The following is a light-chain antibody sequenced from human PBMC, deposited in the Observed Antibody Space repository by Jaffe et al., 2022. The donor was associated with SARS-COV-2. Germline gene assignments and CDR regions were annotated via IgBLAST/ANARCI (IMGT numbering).Light chain of an antibody. J-gene: IGLJ1*01. CDR2: DVS. CDR1: SSDVGGYNY. CDR3: SSYTSSSTQV. Sequence: QSALTQPASVSGSPGQSITISCTGTSSDVGGYNYVSWFQQHPGKVPKLILFDVSNRPSRVSNRFSGSKSGNTASLTISGLQAEDEADYYCSSYTSSSTQVFGSGTKVTVL. V-gene: IGLV2-14*01.